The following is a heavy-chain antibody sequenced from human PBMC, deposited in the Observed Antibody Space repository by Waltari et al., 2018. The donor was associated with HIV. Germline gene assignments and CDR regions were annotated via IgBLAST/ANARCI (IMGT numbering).Heavy chain of an antibody. CDR1: GYIFTNFW. V-gene: IGHV5-51*03. J-gene: IGHJ4*02. Sequence: EVQLVQSGAEVKEPGESLKISCQGSGYIFTNFWFGWVRQMPGKGQEWRAIIYPDDSDTRYSPSFQGHVTISVDKSISTAYLQWSSLKASDTAMYYCALLGIDFNFWGPGTLVTVSS. CDR3: ALLGIDFNF. D-gene: IGHD1-1*01. CDR2: IYPDDSDT.